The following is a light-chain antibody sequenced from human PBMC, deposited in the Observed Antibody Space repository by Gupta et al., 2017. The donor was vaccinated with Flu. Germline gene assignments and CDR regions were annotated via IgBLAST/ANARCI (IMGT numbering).Light chain of an antibody. Sequence: LLSQPPSPSEAPGQRVTISCSRSRSNLGSNPVNWYPQVPGTAPKLLIYGNSQRPSGGTDGFSGSKSGTSTSLAISGLQSGDEAAYYCAAWDDSLNGHYVFGTGTKVTVL. V-gene: IGLV1-44*01. CDR3: AAWDDSLNGHYV. CDR2: GNS. CDR1: RSNLGSNP. J-gene: IGLJ1*01.